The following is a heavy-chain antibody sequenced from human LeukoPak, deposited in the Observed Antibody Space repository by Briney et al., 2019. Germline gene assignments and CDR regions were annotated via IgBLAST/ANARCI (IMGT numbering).Heavy chain of an antibody. CDR2: IDSSDSEA. Sequence: GESLKISCKASGYSFTSYWIGWVRQMPGKGLEWMGIIDSSDSEARYTPSFQGQVTISVDKSLTTAYLQWNSLKASDTAMYYCARQTAMGRSGDYWSQGTLVTVSS. J-gene: IGHJ4*01. D-gene: IGHD5-18*01. CDR3: ARQTAMGRSGDY. V-gene: IGHV5-51*01. CDR1: GYSFTSYW.